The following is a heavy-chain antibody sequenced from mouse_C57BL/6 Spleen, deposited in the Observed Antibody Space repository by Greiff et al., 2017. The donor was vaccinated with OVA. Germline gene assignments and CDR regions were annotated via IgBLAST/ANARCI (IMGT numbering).Heavy chain of an antibody. Sequence: VQLQQPGAELVRPGSSVKLSCKASGYTFTSYWMHWVKQRPIQGLEWIGNIDPSDSETHYNQKFKDKATLTVDKSSSTAYMQLSSLTSEDSAVYYCAKEAGLRREFAGWGKGTLVTVAA. J-gene: IGHJ3*01. CDR2: IDPSDSET. CDR3: AKEAGLRREFAG. D-gene: IGHD2-4*01. V-gene: IGHV1-52*01. CDR1: GYTFTSYW.